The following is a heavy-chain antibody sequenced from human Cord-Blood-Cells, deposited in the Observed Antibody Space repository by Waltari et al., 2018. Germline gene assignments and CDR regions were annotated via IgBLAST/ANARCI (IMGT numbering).Heavy chain of an antibody. CDR3: ARGYSGSPYYFDY. J-gene: IGHJ4*02. CDR1: GGTFSSYA. V-gene: IGHV1-69*01. Sequence: QVQLVQSGAEVKKPGSSVKVSCKASGGTFSSYAISWVRQAPGQGLEWMGGINPFLGKAKYAQKVQGRVTITADESTSTAYVELSSLRSEDTAVYYCARGYSGSPYYFDYWGQGTLVTVSS. CDR2: INPFLGKA. D-gene: IGHD1-26*01.